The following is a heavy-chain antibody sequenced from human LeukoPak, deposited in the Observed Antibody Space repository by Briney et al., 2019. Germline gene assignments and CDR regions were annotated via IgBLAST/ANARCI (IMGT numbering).Heavy chain of an antibody. CDR3: AKEVRPNDY. Sequence: GGSLRLSCAASGFTFSNYWMSWVRQAPGKGLEWVANIKQDASEKYYVNSVKGRFTIFRDNAKNSLNLQMNSLRAEDTAVYYCAKEVRPNDYWGQGTLVTVSS. D-gene: IGHD6-6*01. J-gene: IGHJ4*02. V-gene: IGHV3-7*04. CDR2: IKQDASEK. CDR1: GFTFSNYW.